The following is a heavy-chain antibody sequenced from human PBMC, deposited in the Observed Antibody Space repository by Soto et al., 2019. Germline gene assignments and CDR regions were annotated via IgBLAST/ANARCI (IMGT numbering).Heavy chain of an antibody. CDR1: GGSISSYY. CDR2: IYYSGST. Sequence: PSETLSLTCTVSGGSISSYYWSWIRQPPGKGLEWIGYIYYSGSTNYNPSLKSRVTISVDTSKNQFSLKLSSVTAADTAVYYCARGLGQSERSVDEGAFDIWGQGTMVTVSS. V-gene: IGHV4-59*01. J-gene: IGHJ3*02. D-gene: IGHD3-16*01. CDR3: ARGLGQSERSVDEGAFDI.